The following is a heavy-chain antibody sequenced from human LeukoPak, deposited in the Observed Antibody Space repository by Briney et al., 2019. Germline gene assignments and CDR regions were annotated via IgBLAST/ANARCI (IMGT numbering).Heavy chain of an antibody. V-gene: IGHV3-43D*03. CDR3: AKGTSSWHEFDY. CDR1: RFTFSSYG. J-gene: IGHJ4*02. D-gene: IGHD6-13*01. Sequence: PGGSLRLSCAASRFTFSSYGMHWVRQAPGKGLEWVSLITWDSGSTYYADSVKGRFTISRDNSKNSLYLQMNSLRPEDTALYYCAKGTSSWHEFDYWGQGALVTVSS. CDR2: ITWDSGST.